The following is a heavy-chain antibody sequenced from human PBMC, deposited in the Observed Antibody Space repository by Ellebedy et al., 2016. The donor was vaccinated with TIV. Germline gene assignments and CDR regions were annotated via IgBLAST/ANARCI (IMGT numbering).Heavy chain of an antibody. D-gene: IGHD5-12*01. J-gene: IGHJ3*02. CDR3: ATGRTVDIVARSDSRMLDI. V-gene: IGHV1-46*01. CDR1: RYTFSSYF. Sequence: AASVKVSCKASRYTFSSYFMHWVRQAPGQGLEWMGIINPSGGSTTYAQKFQGRVTMTEDTSTDTAYMELSSLRSEDTAVYYCATGRTVDIVARSDSRMLDIWGQGTMVTVSS. CDR2: INPSGGST.